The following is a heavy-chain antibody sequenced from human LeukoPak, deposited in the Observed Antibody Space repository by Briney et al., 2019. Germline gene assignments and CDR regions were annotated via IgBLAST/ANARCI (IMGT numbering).Heavy chain of an antibody. CDR2: IYYSGST. CDR3: ARLRYCSSTSCRPTYYYYYYMDV. V-gene: IGHV4-39*01. D-gene: IGHD2-2*01. Sequence: PSETLSLTCTVSGDSISSSRYYWGWLRQPTGKGLEWIGSIYYSGSTYYNSSRKSRVTISVDTSKIQFSLKLSSVTAADTAVYYCARLRYCSSTSCRPTYYYYYYMDVWGKGTTVTVSS. CDR1: GDSISSSRYY. J-gene: IGHJ6*03.